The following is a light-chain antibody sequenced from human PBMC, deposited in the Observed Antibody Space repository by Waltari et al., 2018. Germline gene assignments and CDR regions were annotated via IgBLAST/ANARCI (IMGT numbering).Light chain of an antibody. CDR3: CSYAGGTASIL. Sequence: QSALTQPASVSGSPGQSITISCTGTSSDVGSHNLVSWYQHHPGKAPKLMIYKDTKRPSGVSNAFAVCKSGNTASRTISGLQAEDEADYYCCSYAGGTASILLGGGAKLTVL. J-gene: IGLJ2*01. V-gene: IGLV2-23*01. CDR2: KDT. CDR1: SSDVGSHNL.